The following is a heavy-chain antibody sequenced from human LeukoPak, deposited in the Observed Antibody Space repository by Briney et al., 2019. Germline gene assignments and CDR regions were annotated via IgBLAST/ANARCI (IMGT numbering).Heavy chain of an antibody. Sequence: GSLRLSCAASGFTFSSYAMSWVRQAPGKGLEWIGNIYYSGNTYYNPSLKSRVTISVDTSKKQVSLRLTSVTAADTAVYYCARGGYHYDTSGYLLDSWGQGTLVTISS. D-gene: IGHD3-22*01. V-gene: IGHV4-39*01. CDR2: IYYSGNT. J-gene: IGHJ4*02. CDR3: ARGGYHYDTSGYLLDS. CDR1: GFTFSSYA.